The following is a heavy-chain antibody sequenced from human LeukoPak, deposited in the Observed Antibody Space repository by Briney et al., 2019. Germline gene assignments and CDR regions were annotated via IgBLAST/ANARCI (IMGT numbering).Heavy chain of an antibody. Sequence: SSETLSLTCTVSDDFIRRESWTWIRQPPGKGLEWIGYIYYSGSTNYNPSLKSRVTISVDTSKNQFSLKLSSVTAADTAVYYCARDQLGATIYGMDVWGQGTTVTVSS. J-gene: IGHJ6*02. V-gene: IGHV4-59*01. CDR1: DDFIRRES. CDR2: IYYSGST. CDR3: ARDQLGATIYGMDV. D-gene: IGHD1-26*01.